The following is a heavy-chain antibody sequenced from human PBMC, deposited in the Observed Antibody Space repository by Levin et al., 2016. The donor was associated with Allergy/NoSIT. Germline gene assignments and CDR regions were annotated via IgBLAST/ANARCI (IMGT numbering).Heavy chain of an antibody. V-gene: IGHV1-2*02. CDR2: INPNSGGA. Sequence: ASVKVSCKASGYTYTNHYIHWVRQAPGQGLEWMGWINPNSGGAIYAQKFQGRVTMTTDTSISTASMELSRLRSDDTALYYCARRIGATPFDYWGQGTLVTVSS. D-gene: IGHD5-12*01. J-gene: IGHJ4*02. CDR1: GYTYTNHY. CDR3: ARRIGATPFDY.